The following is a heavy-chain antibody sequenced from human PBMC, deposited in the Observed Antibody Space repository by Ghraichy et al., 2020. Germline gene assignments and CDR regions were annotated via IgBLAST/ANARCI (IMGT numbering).Heavy chain of an antibody. CDR2: IYYSGST. CDR1: GGSISSYY. D-gene: IGHD3-3*01. J-gene: IGHJ2*01. V-gene: IGHV4-59*08. Sequence: SETLSLTCTVSGGSISSYYWSWIRQPPGKGLEWIGYIYYSGSTNYNPSLKSRVTISVDTSKNQFSLKLSSVTAADTDVYYCARLSKTGGGYDFWSGYFGSRSFDLWGRGTLVTVSS. CDR3: ARLSKTGGGYDFWSGYFGSRSFDL.